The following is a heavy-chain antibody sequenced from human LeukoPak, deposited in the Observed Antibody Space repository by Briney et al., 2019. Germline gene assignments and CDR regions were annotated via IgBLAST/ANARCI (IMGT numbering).Heavy chain of an antibody. J-gene: IGHJ4*02. CDR1: GFTFSSYA. D-gene: IGHD3-16*02. CDR2: ISYDGSNK. Sequence: PGGSLRLSCAASGFTFSSYAMHWVRQAPGKGLEWVAGISYDGSNKYYADSVKGRFTISRDNSKNTLYLQMNSLRAEDTAVYYCASWDDYVWRSYRYTKFDYWGQGTLVTVSS. CDR3: ASWDDYVWRSYRYTKFDY. V-gene: IGHV3-30-3*01.